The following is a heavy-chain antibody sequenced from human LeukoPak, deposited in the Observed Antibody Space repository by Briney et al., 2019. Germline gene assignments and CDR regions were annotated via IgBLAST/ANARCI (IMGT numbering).Heavy chain of an antibody. V-gene: IGHV3-11*01. CDR2: ISSSGSSI. Sequence: PGGSLRLSCAASGFTFSDYYMSWIRQAPGKGLEWISYISSSGSSIFYADSVKGRFIISRDNAKNSVFLQMNCLRAEDTAVYYCARDIWLGPSVEYWGQGTLVTVSS. CDR3: ARDIWLGPSVEY. J-gene: IGHJ4*02. CDR1: GFTFSDYY. D-gene: IGHD6-19*01.